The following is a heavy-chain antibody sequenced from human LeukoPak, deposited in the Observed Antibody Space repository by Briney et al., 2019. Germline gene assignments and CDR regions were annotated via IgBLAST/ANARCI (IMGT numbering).Heavy chain of an antibody. CDR2: IYTGGST. CDR1: GFTFSSYA. J-gene: IGHJ4*02. V-gene: IGHV3-66*01. CDR3: ARSASGWYYFDY. D-gene: IGHD6-19*01. Sequence: GGSLRLSCAASGFTFSSYAMSWVRQAPGKGLEWVSVIYTGGSTYYADSVKGRFTISRDNSKNTLDVQMNSLRVEDTAVYYCARSASGWYYFDYWGQGTLVTVSS.